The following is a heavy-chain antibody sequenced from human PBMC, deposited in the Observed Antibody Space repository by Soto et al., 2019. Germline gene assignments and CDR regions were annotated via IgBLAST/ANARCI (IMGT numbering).Heavy chain of an antibody. CDR3: ARAHYDSSSNPTFDI. CDR2: IWYDGSNK. D-gene: IGHD3-22*01. CDR1: GFTFSSYG. J-gene: IGHJ3*02. Sequence: QVQLVESGGGVVQPGRSLRLSCAASGFTFSSYGMHWVRQAPGKGLEWVAVIWYDGSNKYYADSVKGRFTISRDNSKNPLYLQMNSLRAEDTAVYYCARAHYDSSSNPTFDIWGQGTMVTVSS. V-gene: IGHV3-33*01.